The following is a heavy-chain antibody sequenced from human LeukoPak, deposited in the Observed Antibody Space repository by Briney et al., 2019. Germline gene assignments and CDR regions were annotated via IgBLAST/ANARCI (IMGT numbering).Heavy chain of an antibody. CDR2: MNPNSGST. CDR1: GYTFTSYD. CDR3: ARFGVSCSSTSCHPSVY. J-gene: IGHJ4*02. V-gene: IGHV1-8*01. Sequence: ASVKVSCKASGYTFTSYDINWVRQATGQGLEWMGWMNPNSGSTGYAQKFQGRVTMTRNTSISTAYMELSSLRSEDTAVYYCARFGVSCSSTSCHPSVYWGQGTLVTVSS. D-gene: IGHD2-2*01.